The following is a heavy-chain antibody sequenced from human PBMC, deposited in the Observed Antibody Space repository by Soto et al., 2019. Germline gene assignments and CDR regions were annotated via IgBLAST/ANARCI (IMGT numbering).Heavy chain of an antibody. CDR3: ARAPYSSSWYGATWNWFDP. D-gene: IGHD6-13*01. J-gene: IGHJ5*02. V-gene: IGHV4-31*03. CDR2: IYYSGST. CDR1: GGSISSGGYY. Sequence: SETLSLTCTVSGGSISSGGYYWSWIRQHPGKGLEWIGYIYYSGSTYYNPSLKSRVTISVDTSKNQFSLKLSSVTAADTAVYYCARAPYSSSWYGATWNWFDPWGQGTLFTVSS.